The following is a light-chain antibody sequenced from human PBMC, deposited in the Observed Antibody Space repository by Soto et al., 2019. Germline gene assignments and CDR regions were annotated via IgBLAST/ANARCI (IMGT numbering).Light chain of an antibody. J-gene: IGKJ3*01. V-gene: IGKV3-20*01. CDR1: QNVYINS. CDR2: GPS. CDR3: QQYGGEPFT. Sequence: EIVLTQSPRTLSLSPGESATLSCRASQNVYINSLAWFQQKPGQTPRLLIYGPSTRAAGVPDRFTGSGSGADFALTITSLEPEDFAMYYCQQYGGEPFTFGPGTRV.